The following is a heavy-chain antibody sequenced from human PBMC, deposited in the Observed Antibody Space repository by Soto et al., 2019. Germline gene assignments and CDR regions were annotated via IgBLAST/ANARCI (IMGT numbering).Heavy chain of an antibody. CDR1: GYTFTSYG. CDR3: AGARPAAATDYYGMDV. D-gene: IGHD6-13*01. Sequence: ASVKVSCKASGYTFTSYGISWVRQAPGQGLEWMGWISAYNGNTNYAQKLQGRVTMTTDTSTSTAYMELRSLRSDDTAVYYCAGARPAAATDYYGMDVWGQGTTVTVSS. CDR2: ISAYNGNT. V-gene: IGHV1-18*01. J-gene: IGHJ6*02.